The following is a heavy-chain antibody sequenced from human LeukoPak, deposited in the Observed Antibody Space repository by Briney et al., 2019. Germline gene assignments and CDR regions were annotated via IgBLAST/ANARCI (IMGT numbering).Heavy chain of an antibody. V-gene: IGHV3-7*01. J-gene: IGHJ4*02. D-gene: IGHD4-23*01. CDR1: AFTFSSYW. CDR2: IKEDGSEI. Sequence: GGSLRLSCAASAFTFSSYWMSWVRQAPGKGLEWVANIKEDGSEINYVDSVKGRFTISRDNAKNSVYLQVNSLRVEDTAVYYCARDRGYSSFDHWGQGTLVTVSS. CDR3: ARDRGYSSFDH.